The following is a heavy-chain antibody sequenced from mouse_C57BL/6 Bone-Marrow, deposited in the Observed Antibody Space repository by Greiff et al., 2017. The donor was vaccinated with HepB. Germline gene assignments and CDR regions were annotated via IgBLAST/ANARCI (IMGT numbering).Heavy chain of an antibody. J-gene: IGHJ4*01. CDR3: ARQDGYAMDY. CDR1: GFTFSSYT. CDR2: ISGGGGNT. D-gene: IGHD2-3*01. Sequence: EVKLMESGGGLVKPGGSLKLSCAASGFTFSSYTMSWVRQTPEKRLEWVATISGGGGNTYYPDSVKGRFTISRDNAKNTLYLQMSSLRSEDTALYYCARQDGYAMDYWGQGTSVTVSS. V-gene: IGHV5-9*01.